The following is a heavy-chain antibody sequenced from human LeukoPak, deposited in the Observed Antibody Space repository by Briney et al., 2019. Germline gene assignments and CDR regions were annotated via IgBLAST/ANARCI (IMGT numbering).Heavy chain of an antibody. Sequence: GGSLRLSCAASGFTFSSYGMHWVRQAPGKGLEGVAVIWYDGSNKYYADSVKGRFTISRDNSKNTLYLQMNSLRAEDTAVYYCANGGSSGSSPFSIWGQGTMVTVSS. CDR1: GFTFSSYG. CDR3: ANGGSSGSSPFSI. V-gene: IGHV3-33*06. CDR2: IWYDGSNK. D-gene: IGHD6-6*01. J-gene: IGHJ3*02.